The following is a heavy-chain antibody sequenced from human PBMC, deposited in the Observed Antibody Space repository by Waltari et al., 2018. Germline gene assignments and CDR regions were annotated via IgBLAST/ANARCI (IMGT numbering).Heavy chain of an antibody. CDR2: IYYSGST. D-gene: IGHD1-26*01. CDR3: ARGLSGSYPDAFDI. Sequence: SSHYWSWIRQPPGKGLEWIGYIYYSGSTNYNPSLKSRVTISVDTSKNQFSLKLSSVTAADTAVYYCARGLSGSYPDAFDIWGQGTMVTVSS. J-gene: IGHJ3*02. V-gene: IGHV4-59*11. CDR1: SSHY.